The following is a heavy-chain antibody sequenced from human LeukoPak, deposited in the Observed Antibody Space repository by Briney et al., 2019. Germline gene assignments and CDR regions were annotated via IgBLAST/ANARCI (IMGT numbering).Heavy chain of an antibody. CDR1: GDSIGSISYY. CDR3: ARGPYTIYGDYVFINWFDP. J-gene: IGHJ5*02. Sequence: PSETLSLTCTVSGDSIGSISYYWGWIRQPPGKGLEWIGSIYYSGTTYYNPSLKSRVTISVDTPKNQFSLKLSSVTAADTAVYYCARGPYTIYGDYVFINWFDPWGQGTLVTVSS. V-gene: IGHV4-39*01. CDR2: IYYSGTT. D-gene: IGHD4-17*01.